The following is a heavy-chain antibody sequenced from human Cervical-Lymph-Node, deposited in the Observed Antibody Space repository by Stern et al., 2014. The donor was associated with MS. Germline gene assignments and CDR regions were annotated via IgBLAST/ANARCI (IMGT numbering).Heavy chain of an antibody. D-gene: IGHD5-24*01. CDR2: IYSSGST. V-gene: IGHV4-59*01. J-gene: IGHJ4*02. CDR1: GASFTDYY. Sequence: QVQLVESGPGLVKPSETLSLTFTVAGASFTDYYWSWIRQSPGKGLEWIGYIYSSGSTNYNPSLKSRVIISLDTSKNQFSLKLSAVTAADTAVYYCARGGRMATMFYWGQGNLVTVSS. CDR3: ARGGRMATMFY.